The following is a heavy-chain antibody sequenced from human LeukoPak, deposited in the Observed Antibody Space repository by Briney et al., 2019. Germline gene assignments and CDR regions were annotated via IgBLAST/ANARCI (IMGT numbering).Heavy chain of an antibody. V-gene: IGHV3-30*18. J-gene: IGHJ4*02. D-gene: IGHD3-10*01. CDR1: GFTFSSYG. CDR2: ISYDGSNK. Sequence: GSLRLSCAASGFTFSSYGMHWVRQAPGKGLEWVAVISYDGSNKYYADSVKGRFTISRDNSKNTLYLQMNSLRAEDTAVYYCAKDQYYGSGSYLDYWGQGTLVTVSS. CDR3: AKDQYYGSGSYLDY.